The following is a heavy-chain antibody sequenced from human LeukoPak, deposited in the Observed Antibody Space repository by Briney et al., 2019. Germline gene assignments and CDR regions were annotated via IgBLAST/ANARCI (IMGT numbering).Heavy chain of an antibody. CDR2: ISAYNGNT. CDR3: ARTDTDMNYYYYYMDV. CDR1: GYTFTSYG. J-gene: IGHJ6*03. V-gene: IGHV1-18*01. Sequence: ASVKVSCKASGYTFTSYGISWVRQAPGQGLAWMGWISAYNGNTNYAQKLQGRVTMTTDTSTSTAYMELRSLRSDDTAVYYCARTDTDMNYYYYYMDVWGKGTTVTVSS.